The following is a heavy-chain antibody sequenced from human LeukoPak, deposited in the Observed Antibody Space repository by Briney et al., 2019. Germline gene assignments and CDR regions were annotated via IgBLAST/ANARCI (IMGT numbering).Heavy chain of an antibody. D-gene: IGHD3-22*01. J-gene: IGHJ3*02. V-gene: IGHV3-64*01. Sequence: GGSLRLSCAASGFTLSSYAMHWVRQVPGKGLEYVSAISSNGGSTYYANSVKGRFTISRDNSKNTLYLQMGSLRAEDMAVYYCARSMRGAYYYDSSGSFDIWGQGTMVTVSS. CDR2: ISSNGGST. CDR3: ARSMRGAYYYDSSGSFDI. CDR1: GFTLSSYA.